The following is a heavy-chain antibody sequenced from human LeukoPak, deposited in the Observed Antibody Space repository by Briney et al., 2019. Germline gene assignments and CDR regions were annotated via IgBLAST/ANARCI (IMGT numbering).Heavy chain of an antibody. CDR3: AHSFYYDSSGYREY. J-gene: IGHJ4*02. CDR1: GFSLSTSGVG. D-gene: IGHD3-22*01. Sequence: SGPTLVKPTQTLTLTRTFSGFSLSTSGVGVGWIRQPPGKALEWLALIYWDDDKRYSPSLKSRLTITKDTSKNQVVLTMTNMDPVDTATYYCAHSFYYDSSGYREYWGQGTLVTVSS. V-gene: IGHV2-5*02. CDR2: IYWDDDK.